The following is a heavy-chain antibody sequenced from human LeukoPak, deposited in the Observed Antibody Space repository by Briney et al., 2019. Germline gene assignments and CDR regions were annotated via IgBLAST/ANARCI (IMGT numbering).Heavy chain of an antibody. D-gene: IGHD3-10*01. V-gene: IGHV1-8*01. CDR3: ASGGGAVVRGVRDAFDI. CDR2: MNPNSGNT. Sequence: EASVKVSCKASGYTFTSYDINWVRQATGQGLEWMGWMNPNSGNTGYAQKFQGRVTMTRNTSISTAYMELSSLRSEDTAVYYCASGGGAVVRGVRDAFDIWGQGTMVTVSS. J-gene: IGHJ3*02. CDR1: GYTFTSYD.